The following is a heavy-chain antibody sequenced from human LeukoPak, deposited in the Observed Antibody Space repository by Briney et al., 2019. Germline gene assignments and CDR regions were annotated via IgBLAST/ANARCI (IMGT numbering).Heavy chain of an antibody. CDR2: IYYSGST. J-gene: IGHJ5*02. Sequence: SETLSLTCTVSGGSISSYYWSWIRQPPGKGLEWIGYIYYSGSTNYNPSLKSRVTISVDTSKNQFSLKLSSVTAADTAVYSCAREVVGATEWFDPWGQGTLVTVSS. D-gene: IGHD1-26*01. CDR3: AREVVGATEWFDP. V-gene: IGHV4-59*12. CDR1: GGSISSYY.